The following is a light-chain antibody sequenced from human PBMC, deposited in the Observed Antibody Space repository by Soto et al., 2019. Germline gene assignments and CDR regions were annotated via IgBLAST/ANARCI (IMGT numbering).Light chain of an antibody. V-gene: IGKV3-20*01. CDR2: GAS. CDR3: QEYGSPRT. Sequence: EIVLAQSPGTLSLSPGERATLSCRASQSVNSRYLAWYQQKPGQAPRLLIFGASSRAAGIPERFSGGKYGPGSPITISLQAEDVAADYCRQEYGSPRTFGQGTKLEIK. CDR1: QSVNSRY. J-gene: IGKJ1*01.